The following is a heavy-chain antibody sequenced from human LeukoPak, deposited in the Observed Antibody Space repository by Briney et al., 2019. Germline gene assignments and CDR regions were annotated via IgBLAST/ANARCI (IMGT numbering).Heavy chain of an antibody. V-gene: IGHV3-23*01. D-gene: IGHD3-22*01. J-gene: IGHJ4*02. Sequence: GGSLRLSCAASGFTFSSYAMNWVRQAPGKGLEWVSVIGGSGGSTYYADSVKGRFTISRDNSKNTLYLEMNSLRAEDTALYYCAKSDDSSGYYYGIVYWGQGTLVAVSS. CDR2: IGGSGGST. CDR1: GFTFSSYA. CDR3: AKSDDSSGYYYGIVY.